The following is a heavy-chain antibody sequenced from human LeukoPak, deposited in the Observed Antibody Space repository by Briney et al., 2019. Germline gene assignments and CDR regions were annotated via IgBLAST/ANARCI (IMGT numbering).Heavy chain of an antibody. CDR2: IYYSGST. CDR3: ARTPYGEEDY. V-gene: IGHV4-59*08. J-gene: IGHJ4*02. CDR1: GGSISSYY. D-gene: IGHD2-15*01. Sequence: SETLSLTCTVSGGSISSYYWSWIRQPPGKGLEWIGYIYYSGSTNYNPSLKSRATISVDTSKNQFSLKLTSVTAADTAVYYCARTPYGEEDYWGQGTLVTVSS.